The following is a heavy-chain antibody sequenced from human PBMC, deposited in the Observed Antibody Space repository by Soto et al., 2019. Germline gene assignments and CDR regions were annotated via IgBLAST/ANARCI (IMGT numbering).Heavy chain of an antibody. Sequence: QVQLQESGPGLVKPSETLSLTCTASGGSISNYYWNWIRQPPGKGLEWIGNIHNSENTNYKPSLMRRLTISLDTSNNQCSLKMNSVTAADTAVYYCTTGSGWTSDHWGRGTLVTVSS. CDR3: TTGSGWTSDH. CDR2: IHNSENT. CDR1: GGSISNYY. D-gene: IGHD6-19*01. V-gene: IGHV4-59*08. J-gene: IGHJ4*02.